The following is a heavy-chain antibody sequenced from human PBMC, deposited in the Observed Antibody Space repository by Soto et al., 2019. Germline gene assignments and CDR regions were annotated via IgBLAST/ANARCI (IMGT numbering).Heavy chain of an antibody. Sequence: EVQVLESGGGLVQPGGSLRLSCAGSGFTFINYAMNWVRQAPGKGLEWVSSISGGGAAAFFPDSVRGRFTISRDNSKNTVTLQMNSLGVDDTAVYYCARKFLASTTRPNYWYFDLWGRGSLVTVSS. CDR1: GFTFINYA. CDR3: ARKFLASTTRPNYWYFDL. D-gene: IGHD2-2*01. CDR2: ISGGGAAA. V-gene: IGHV3-23*01. J-gene: IGHJ2*01.